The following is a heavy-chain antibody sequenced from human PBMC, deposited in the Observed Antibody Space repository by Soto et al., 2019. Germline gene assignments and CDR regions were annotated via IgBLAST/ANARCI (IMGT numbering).Heavy chain of an antibody. CDR1: GFSFSSYA. D-gene: IGHD2-21*02. V-gene: IGHV3-23*01. CDR3: AKEYCGADCALDC. CDR2: ISDGGGST. Sequence: PGGSLRLSCAASGFSFSSYAMSWVRQAPGKGLEWVSSISDGGGSTNYADSVRGRFTIARDRSKNTLYLHMISLRAEDTAVYYCAKEYCGADCALDCWGQGALVTV. J-gene: IGHJ4*02.